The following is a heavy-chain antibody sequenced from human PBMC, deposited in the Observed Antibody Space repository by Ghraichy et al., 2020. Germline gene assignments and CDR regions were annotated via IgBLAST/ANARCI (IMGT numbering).Heavy chain of an antibody. V-gene: IGHV3-30-3*01. J-gene: IGHJ6*02. CDR1: GFTFSSYA. Sequence: GSLRLSCAASGFTFSSYAMHWVRQAPGKGLEWVAVISYDGSNKYYADSVKGRFTISRDNSKNTLYLQMNSLRAEDTAVYYCARRPGYSYENYYYGMDVWGQGTTVTVSS. D-gene: IGHD5-18*01. CDR3: ARRPGYSYENYYYGMDV. CDR2: ISYDGSNK.